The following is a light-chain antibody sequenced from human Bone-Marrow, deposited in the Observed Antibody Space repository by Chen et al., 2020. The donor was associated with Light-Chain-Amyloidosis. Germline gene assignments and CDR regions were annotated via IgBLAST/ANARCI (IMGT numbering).Light chain of an antibody. CDR1: NIESTS. CDR2: DDS. CDR3: QVWDRSSDRPV. Sequence: SFVLTQPSSVSVAPGQTATIACGGNNIESTSVHWYQKTPGQAPLLVVYDDSDRPSGIPERLSGSNSGNTATLTISRVEAGDEADYYCQVWDRSSDRPVFGGGTKLTVL. J-gene: IGLJ3*02. V-gene: IGLV3-21*02.